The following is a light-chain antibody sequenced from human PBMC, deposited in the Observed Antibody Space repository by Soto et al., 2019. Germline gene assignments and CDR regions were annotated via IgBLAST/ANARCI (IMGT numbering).Light chain of an antibody. CDR1: QGITSW. V-gene: IGKV1-12*01. Sequence: DIQMTQSPSSVSASVGDRVTITCRASQGITSWLAWYQQKPGKAPKLLTSAASSLQNGVPSRFSGSGPGTASTLTISSLQPQESATHPCPQPTPLRVPFGAGTNV. CDR3: PQPTPLRVP. CDR2: AAS. J-gene: IGKJ3*01.